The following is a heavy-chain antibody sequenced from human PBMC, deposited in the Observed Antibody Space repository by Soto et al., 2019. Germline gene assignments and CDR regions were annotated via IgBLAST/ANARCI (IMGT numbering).Heavy chain of an antibody. V-gene: IGHV1-18*01. CDR3: AREGEMPYYYYGLDV. CDR1: GYTFTTYR. D-gene: IGHD3-16*01. CDR2: ISGYNGHK. J-gene: IGHJ6*02. Sequence: QVQLVQSGAEVRKPGASAKVSCKASGYTFTTYRISWVRQAPGQGLEWMGWISGYNGHKKYAQKFKGRVTMTTDTSTSTVYMDLRSLRSDVTAVYYCAREGEMPYYYYGLDVWGQGTTVTVSS.